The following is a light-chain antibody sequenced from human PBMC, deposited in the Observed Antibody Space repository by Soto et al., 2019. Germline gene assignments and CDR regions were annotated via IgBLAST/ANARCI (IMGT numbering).Light chain of an antibody. CDR3: SSYAGSNRV. J-gene: IGLJ1*01. V-gene: IGLV2-8*01. CDR1: SRDVGGYNY. Sequence: QSVLTQPPSASGSPGQSVTISCTGTSRDVGGYNYVSWYHQHPGKAPKLMIYEVSKRPSGVPDRFSGSKSGNTASLTVSGLHADDEAEYYCSSYAGSNRVFGTGTKGTVL. CDR2: EVS.